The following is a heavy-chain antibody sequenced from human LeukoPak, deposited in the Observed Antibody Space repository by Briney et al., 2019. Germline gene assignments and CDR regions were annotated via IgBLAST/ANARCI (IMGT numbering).Heavy chain of an antibody. Sequence: GRSLRLSCAASGFTFSSYSMNWVRQAPGKGLEYVSAISSNGGSTYYADSVKGRFTISRDNSKNTLYLQMGSLRAEDMAVYYCARVGGQDAFDIWGQGTMVTVSS. CDR2: ISSNGGST. CDR1: GFTFSSYS. CDR3: ARVGGQDAFDI. D-gene: IGHD3-16*01. J-gene: IGHJ3*02. V-gene: IGHV3-64*02.